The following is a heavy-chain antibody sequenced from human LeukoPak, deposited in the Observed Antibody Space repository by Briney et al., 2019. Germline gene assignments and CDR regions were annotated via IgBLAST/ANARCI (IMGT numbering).Heavy chain of an antibody. CDR3: ARAWGILGRSPWFDP. V-gene: IGHV4-34*01. D-gene: IGHD3/OR15-3a*01. J-gene: IGHJ5*02. CDR2: INLTGIT. Sequence: SETLSLTCAVSGGSFSGYYWSWIRQPPGKRLEWIGEINLTGITNYNPSLKSRVTMSLDTSKNQFSLNLNSVTAADTAVYYCARAWGILGRSPWFDPRGQGTLVPVSS. CDR1: GGSFSGYY.